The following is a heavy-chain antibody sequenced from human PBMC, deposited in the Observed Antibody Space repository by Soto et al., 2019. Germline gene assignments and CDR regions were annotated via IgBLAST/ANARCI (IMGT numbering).Heavy chain of an antibody. CDR1: GFTFTSYA. D-gene: IGHD1-26*01. V-gene: IGHV3-23*01. CDR3: AKVSLGAATITDYYYYSLDV. CDR2: ISDSGSTT. J-gene: IGHJ6*02. Sequence: EVQLLESGGGLVQPGGSLRLSCAASGFTFTSYAVTWVRQAPGKGLEWVSGISDSGSTTYYADSVKGRFTISRDNSKNTLYLQMNSLRADDTAVYYCAKVSLGAATITDYYYYSLDVWGQGTTVTVS.